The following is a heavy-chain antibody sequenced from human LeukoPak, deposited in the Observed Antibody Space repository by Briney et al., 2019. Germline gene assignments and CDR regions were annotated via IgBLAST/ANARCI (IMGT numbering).Heavy chain of an antibody. CDR2: IRYDGSNK. J-gene: IGHJ6*02. V-gene: IGHV3-30*02. CDR3: ARDGPLDIVVVVAATGMDV. D-gene: IGHD2-15*01. Sequence: GGSLRLSCAASGFTFSSYAMSWVRQAPGKGLEWVAFIRYDGSNKYYVDSVKGRFTISRDNSKNTLYLQMNSLRAEDTAVYYCARDGPLDIVVVVAATGMDVWGQGTTVTVSS. CDR1: GFTFSSYA.